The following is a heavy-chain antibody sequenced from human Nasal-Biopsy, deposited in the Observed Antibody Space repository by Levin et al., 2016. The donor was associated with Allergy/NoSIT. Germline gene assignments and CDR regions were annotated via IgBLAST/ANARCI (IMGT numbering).Heavy chain of an antibody. CDR2: INTSNGRP. CDR3: ARTVNHYDFWRSYIDH. V-gene: IGHV7-4-1*01. Sequence: ASVKVSCKASGYTVHTFALNWVRQAPGQGLEWLGWINTSNGRPTYAQDFTGRFVFSLDMSVTTAYLQIPRLQADDTAVYFCARTVNHYDFWRSYIDHWGQGTLVSVSS. D-gene: IGHD3-3*01. CDR1: GYTVHTFA. J-gene: IGHJ4*02.